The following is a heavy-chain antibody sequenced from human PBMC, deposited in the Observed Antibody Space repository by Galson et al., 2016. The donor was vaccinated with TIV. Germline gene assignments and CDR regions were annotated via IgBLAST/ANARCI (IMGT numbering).Heavy chain of an antibody. V-gene: IGHV3-23*01. CDR1: GFTFSSHA. CDR3: VKYDSSGYNYGGRFVY. J-gene: IGHJ4*02. D-gene: IGHD3-22*01. CDR2: LSGGGGST. Sequence: SLRLSCAASGFTFSSHAITWVRQAPGKGLEWISALSGGGGSTYHTDSVKGRFTISRDNSKNTVFLQMNSLRVEDTAVYYCVKYDSSGYNYGGRFVYWGQGTLVTVSS.